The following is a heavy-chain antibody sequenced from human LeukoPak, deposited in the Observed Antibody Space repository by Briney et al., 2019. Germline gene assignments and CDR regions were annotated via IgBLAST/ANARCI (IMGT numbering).Heavy chain of an antibody. V-gene: IGHV1-18*01. CDR3: AREGGYYYDSSGYSLFDY. CDR1: GYTFTSYG. J-gene: IGHJ4*02. CDR2: ISAYNGNT. Sequence: ASVKVSCKASGYTFTSYGISWVRQAPGHGLEWMGWISAYNGNTNYAQKLQGRVTMTTDTSTSTAYMELRSLRSDDTAVYYCAREGGYYYDSSGYSLFDYWGQGTLVTVSS. D-gene: IGHD3-22*01.